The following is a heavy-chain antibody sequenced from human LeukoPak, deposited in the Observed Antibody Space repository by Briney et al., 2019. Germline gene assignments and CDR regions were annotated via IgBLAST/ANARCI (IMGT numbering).Heavy chain of an antibody. CDR2: IKQDGSEK. CDR1: GFTLSNYW. J-gene: IGHJ1*01. V-gene: IGHV3-7*05. CDR3: SLEGSSWYRYFQH. D-gene: IGHD6-13*01. Sequence: GGSLRLSCAASGFTLSNYWMNWVRQAPGKGLEWVANIKQDGSEKYYVDSVKGRFTISRDNAKNSLYLQMNSLRAEDTAVYYSSLEGSSWYRYFQHWGQGTLVTVSS.